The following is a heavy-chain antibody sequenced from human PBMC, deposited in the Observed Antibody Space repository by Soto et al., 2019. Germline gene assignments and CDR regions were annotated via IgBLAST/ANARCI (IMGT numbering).Heavy chain of an antibody. Sequence: EVQLLESGGGLVQPGGSLRLSCAASGFTFSSYAMSWVRQAPGKGLEWVSAISGSGGSTYYADSVKGRFTISRDNSKNTLYLKMNSLRAEDTAVYYCAKSWRSNYYGMDVWGQGTTVTVSS. CDR3: AKSWRSNYYGMDV. CDR2: ISGSGGST. CDR1: GFTFSSYA. V-gene: IGHV3-23*01. J-gene: IGHJ6*02.